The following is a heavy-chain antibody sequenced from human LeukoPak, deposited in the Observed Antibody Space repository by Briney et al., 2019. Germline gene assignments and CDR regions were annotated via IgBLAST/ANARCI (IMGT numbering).Heavy chain of an antibody. CDR2: INNNGSTT. J-gene: IGHJ4*02. CDR1: GFPFSPYW. Sequence: PGGSLRLSCAASGFPFSPYWMHWVRHAPGKGLVWVSRINNNGSTTMYANSVNARFTISRNHARNTLYLQMNSLRDDDTAVYYCARDYNSSPDYWGQGTLVTVSS. D-gene: IGHD6-13*01. V-gene: IGHV3-74*03. CDR3: ARDYNSSPDY.